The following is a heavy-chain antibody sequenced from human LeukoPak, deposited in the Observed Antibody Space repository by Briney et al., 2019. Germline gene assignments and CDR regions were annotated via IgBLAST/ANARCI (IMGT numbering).Heavy chain of an antibody. CDR3: ARGKNPLEVSLGY. V-gene: IGHV4-59*01. J-gene: IGHJ4*02. Sequence: PSETLSLTCTVSGGSISSYYWSWIRQPPGKGLEWIGYIYYSGSTNYNPSLKGRVTISVDTSKNQFSLKLSSVTAADTAVYYCARGKNPLEVSLGYWGQGTLVTVSS. D-gene: IGHD7-27*01. CDR2: IYYSGST. CDR1: GGSISSYY.